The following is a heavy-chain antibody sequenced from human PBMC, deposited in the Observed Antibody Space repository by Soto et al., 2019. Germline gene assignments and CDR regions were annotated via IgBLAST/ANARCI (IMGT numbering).Heavy chain of an antibody. CDR1: GYTFSNYG. V-gene: IGHV1-18*01. D-gene: IGHD2-15*01. J-gene: IGHJ2*01. CDR3: ARCYCSIGRCYTCWHFDL. Sequence: QVQLVQSGPEVKKPGASVKVSCQASGYTFSNYGISWVRQAPGQGLEGMGWIGPYNGNTDYAQNFQGRVTMTRDTSTNTAYMELRSLRSDDTALYYCARCYCSIGRCYTCWHFDLWGRGALLTVSS. CDR2: IGPYNGNT.